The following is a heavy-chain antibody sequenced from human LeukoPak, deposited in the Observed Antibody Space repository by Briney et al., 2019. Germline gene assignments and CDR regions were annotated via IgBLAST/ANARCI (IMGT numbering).Heavy chain of an antibody. Sequence: SETLSLTCTVSGYSISSGYYWGWIRQPPGKGLEWIGSICHSGSTYYNPSLKSRVTISVDTSKNQFSLKLSSVTAADTAVYYCARGGSGYADGFDPWGQGTLVTVSS. CDR3: ARGGSGYADGFDP. D-gene: IGHD3-22*01. CDR1: GYSISSGYY. J-gene: IGHJ5*02. CDR2: ICHSGST. V-gene: IGHV4-38-2*02.